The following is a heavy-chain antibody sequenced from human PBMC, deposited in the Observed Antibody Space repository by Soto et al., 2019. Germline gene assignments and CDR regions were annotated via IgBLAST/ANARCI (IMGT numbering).Heavy chain of an antibody. CDR2: INAGNGNT. CDR3: ARGDSTDCYNGVCSFFYNHDMDV. V-gene: IGHV1-3*01. D-gene: IGHD2-8*01. Sequence: ASVKVSCKASGYTFTSYAMHWVRQAPGQRLEWMGWINAGNGNTKYSQKFQGRVTITTDTSASTAYMELTRLTSDDTAIYYCARGDSTDCYNGVCSFFYNHDMDVWGQGTTVTVSS. J-gene: IGHJ6*02. CDR1: GYTFTSYA.